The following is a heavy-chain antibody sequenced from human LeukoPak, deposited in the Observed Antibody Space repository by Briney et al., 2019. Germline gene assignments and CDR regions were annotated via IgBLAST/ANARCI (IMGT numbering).Heavy chain of an antibody. CDR3: ARGADGVSSNSRGWFDP. CDR1: GFTFSSYS. CDR2: ISTSSSYI. J-gene: IGHJ5*02. D-gene: IGHD2-15*01. Sequence: GGSLRLSCTASGFTFSSYSMKWVRQAPGKGVEWVASISTSSSYIYYADSVKGRFTISRDNARKSLYLQMNTQRGEDTAVYSCARGADGVSSNSRGWFDPWGQGTLVTVSS. V-gene: IGHV3-21*01.